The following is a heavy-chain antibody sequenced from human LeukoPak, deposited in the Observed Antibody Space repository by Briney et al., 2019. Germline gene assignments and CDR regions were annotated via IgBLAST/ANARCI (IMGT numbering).Heavy chain of an antibody. Sequence: GRSLRLSCAASGFTVSGKYMSWVRQAPGMGLEWVSVIYTAGSTSYADSVRGRFTISRDNSKNTLYLQMNSLRAEDTAVYFCAGGSSWPGLSFWGQGTLLTVSS. CDR3: AGGSSWPGLSF. V-gene: IGHV3-53*01. D-gene: IGHD6-13*01. CDR1: GFTVSGKY. J-gene: IGHJ4*02. CDR2: IYTAGST.